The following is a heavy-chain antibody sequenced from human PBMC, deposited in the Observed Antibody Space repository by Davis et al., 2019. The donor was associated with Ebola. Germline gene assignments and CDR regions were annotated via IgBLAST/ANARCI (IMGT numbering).Heavy chain of an antibody. CDR3: ARTSIVGTTTTASDI. CDR2: ISAYSGNT. V-gene: IGHV1-18*01. CDR1: GYTFTSYG. J-gene: IGHJ3*02. D-gene: IGHD1-26*01. Sequence: ASVKVSCKASGYTFTSYGISWVRQAPGQGLEWMGWISAYSGNTNHAQKFQDRVTMTTDTTTSTAYMELRSLRSDDTAVYFCARTSIVGTTTTASDIWGQGTMVTVSS.